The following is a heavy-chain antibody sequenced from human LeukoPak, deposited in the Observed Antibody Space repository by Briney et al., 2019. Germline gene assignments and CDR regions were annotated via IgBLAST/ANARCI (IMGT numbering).Heavy chain of an antibody. V-gene: IGHV1-2*02. CDR1: GYTFTGYY. CDR2: INPNSGGT. J-gene: IGHJ6*03. CDR3: ARGPGMAVSSNYYYYYMDV. Sequence: ASVKVSCKASGYTFTGYYMHWVRQAPGQGLEWMGWINPNSGGTNYAQKSQGRVTMTRDTSISTAYMELSRLRSDDTAVYYCARGPGMAVSSNYYYYYMDVWGKGTTVTVSS. D-gene: IGHD6-19*01.